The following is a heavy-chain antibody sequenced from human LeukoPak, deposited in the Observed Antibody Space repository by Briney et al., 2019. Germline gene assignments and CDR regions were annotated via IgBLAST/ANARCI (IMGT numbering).Heavy chain of an antibody. CDR1: GFTFSSYG. CDR2: IWYDGSNK. Sequence: GGSLRLSCAASGFTFSSYGMHWVRQAPGKGLEWVAVIWYDGSNKYYADSVKGRSTISRDNSKNTLYLQMNSLRAEDTAVYYCAKDQARNYYDSSGFDYWGQGTLVTVSS. D-gene: IGHD3-22*01. CDR3: AKDQARNYYDSSGFDY. V-gene: IGHV3-33*06. J-gene: IGHJ4*02.